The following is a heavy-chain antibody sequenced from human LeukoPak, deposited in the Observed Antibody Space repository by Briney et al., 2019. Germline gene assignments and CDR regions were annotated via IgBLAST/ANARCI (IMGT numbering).Heavy chain of an antibody. CDR1: GYTFNDYY. CDR2: ISPKSGGT. CDR3: AREVRAAAAGSDY. J-gene: IGHJ4*02. V-gene: IGHV1-2*02. D-gene: IGHD6-13*01. Sequence: ASVKVSCKASGYTFNDYYMYWVRQPPGQGLEWMGWISPKSGGTNYAQKFRGRVTITRDTSISTAYMELSSLRSDDTAVYYCAREVRAAAAGSDYWGQGALLTVSS.